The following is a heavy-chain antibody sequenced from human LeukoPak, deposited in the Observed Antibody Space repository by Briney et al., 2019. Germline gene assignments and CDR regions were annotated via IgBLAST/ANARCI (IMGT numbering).Heavy chain of an antibody. J-gene: IGHJ4*02. CDR2: ISSSSSYI. CDR3: ARGVKGSLDY. V-gene: IGHV3-21*01. D-gene: IGHD3-10*01. CDR1: GFTFSSYS. Sequence: PGGSLRLSCAPSGFTFSSYSMNWVRQAPGKGLEWVSSISSSSSYIYYADSVKGRFTISGDNAKNSLYLQMNSLRAEDTAVYYCARGVKGSLDYWGQGTLVTVSS.